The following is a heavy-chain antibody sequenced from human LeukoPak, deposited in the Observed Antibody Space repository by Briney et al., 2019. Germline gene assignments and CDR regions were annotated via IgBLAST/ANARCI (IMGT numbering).Heavy chain of an antibody. CDR2: ISGSGGST. D-gene: IGHD4-17*01. J-gene: IGHJ3*02. V-gene: IGHV3-23*01. Sequence: PGGSLRLSCAASGFTFSSYAMSWVRQAPGKGLEWVSAISGSGGSTYYADSVKGRFTISRDNSKNTLYLQMNSLRAEDTAVYYCAKPAGGRNYGDYLHAFDIWGQGTMVTVS. CDR1: GFTFSSYA. CDR3: AKPAGGRNYGDYLHAFDI.